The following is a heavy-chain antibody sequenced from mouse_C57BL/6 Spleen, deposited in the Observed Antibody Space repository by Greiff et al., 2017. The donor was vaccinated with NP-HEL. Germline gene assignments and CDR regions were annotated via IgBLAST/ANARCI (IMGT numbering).Heavy chain of an antibody. CDR1: GYAFSSSW. CDR2: IYPGDGDP. CDR3: ASEDGNYPCAY. V-gene: IGHV1-82*01. Sequence: QVQLQQSGPELVKPGASVKISCKASGYAFSSSWMNWVKQRPGKGLEWIGRIYPGDGDPNYNGKFKGKTTLAADKSSSTAYMQLSSLTSENSAVYFGASEDGNYPCAYWGQGTLVTVSA. J-gene: IGHJ3*01. D-gene: IGHD2-1*01.